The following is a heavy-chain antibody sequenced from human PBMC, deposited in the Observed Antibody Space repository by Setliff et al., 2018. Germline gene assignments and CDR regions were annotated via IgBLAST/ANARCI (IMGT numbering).Heavy chain of an antibody. CDR2: MYTSGTT. CDR3: ARHHAQYYSDSSGYFYEDWYFDL. J-gene: IGHJ2*01. CDR1: RGSISSSY. D-gene: IGHD3-22*01. V-gene: IGHV4-59*08. Sequence: SETLSLTCTVSRGSISSSYWSWIRLPPGKGLEWIGYMYTSGTTEYNPSLNSRVTMSLDTSKNQFSLKLSSVTAADTAVYYCARHHAQYYSDSSGYFYEDWYFDLWGQGTPVTVSS.